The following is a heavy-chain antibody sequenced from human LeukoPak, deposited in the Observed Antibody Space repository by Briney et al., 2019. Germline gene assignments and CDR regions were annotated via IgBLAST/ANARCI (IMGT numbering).Heavy chain of an antibody. V-gene: IGHV3-21*01. J-gene: IGHJ4*02. CDR3: ARDLFNSYYDTSGYSAFAY. Sequence: PGGSLRLSCAVFGLTFSGYSMNWVRQAPGKGLEWVSSISSGRRYIHYADSVKGRFTVSRDNARNSLYLQMNSLRAEDTAVYYCARDLFNSYYDTSGYSAFAYWGQGTLVTVSS. D-gene: IGHD3-22*01. CDR2: ISSGRRYI. CDR1: GLTFSGYS.